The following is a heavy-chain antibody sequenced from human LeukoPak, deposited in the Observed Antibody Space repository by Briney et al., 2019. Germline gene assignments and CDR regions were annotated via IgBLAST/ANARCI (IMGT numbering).Heavy chain of an antibody. CDR3: AGQGRTTIAFDY. CDR1: GYSFSNYW. Sequence: GESLKISCQGSGYSFSNYWIAWVRQMPGRGLEWLGVIYPGDSNTRYSPSFQGHVTISADKSINTAYLQWSSLKASDTAMYYCAGQGRTTIAFDYWGQGTLVTVSS. V-gene: IGHV5-51*01. CDR2: IYPGDSNT. D-gene: IGHD1-1*01. J-gene: IGHJ4*02.